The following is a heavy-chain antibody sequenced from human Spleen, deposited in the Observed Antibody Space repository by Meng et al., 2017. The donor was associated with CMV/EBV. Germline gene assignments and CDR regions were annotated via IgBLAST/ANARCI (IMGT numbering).Heavy chain of an antibody. CDR1: GFTFSNYN. CDR3: ARDSISYRYGGVPPIDY. D-gene: IGHD3-3*02. CDR2: ISSSATYI. Sequence: ESLKISCAASGFTFSNYNMNWVRQAPGKGLEWVSSISSSATYIYYADSVKGRFTISRDNAKSSLFLQMNSLRAEDTAVYFCARDSISYRYGGVPPIDYWGQGMLVTVSS. V-gene: IGHV3-21*01. J-gene: IGHJ4*02.